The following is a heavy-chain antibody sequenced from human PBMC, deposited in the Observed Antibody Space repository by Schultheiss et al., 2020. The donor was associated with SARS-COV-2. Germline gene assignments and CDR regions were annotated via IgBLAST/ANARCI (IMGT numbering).Heavy chain of an antibody. CDR1: GFTFSSYA. D-gene: IGHD2-15*01. CDR3: AKALGYCSGGSCAGGDY. V-gene: IGHV3-23*01. Sequence: GGSLRLSCAASGFTFSSYAMSWVRQAPGKGLEWVSAISGSGGNTYYADSVKGRFTISRDNSKNTLYLQMNSLRAEDTAVYYCAKALGYCSGGSCAGGDYWGQGTLVTVSS. J-gene: IGHJ4*02. CDR2: ISGSGGNT.